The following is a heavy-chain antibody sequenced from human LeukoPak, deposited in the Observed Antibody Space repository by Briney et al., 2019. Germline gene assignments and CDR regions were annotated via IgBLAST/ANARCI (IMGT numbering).Heavy chain of an antibody. J-gene: IGHJ5*02. V-gene: IGHV3-30*18. D-gene: IGHD5-18*01. CDR3: AKGNPWIQLTNNWFDP. CDR1: GFTFSSYG. Sequence: PGGSLRLSCAASGFTFSSYGMHWVRQAPGKGLEWVAVISYDGSNKYYADSVKGRFTISRDNSKNTLYLQMNSLRAEDTAVYYCAKGNPWIQLTNNWFDPWGQGTLVTVSS. CDR2: ISYDGSNK.